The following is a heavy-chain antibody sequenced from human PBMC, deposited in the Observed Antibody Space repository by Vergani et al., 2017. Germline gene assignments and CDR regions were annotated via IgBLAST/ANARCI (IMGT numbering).Heavy chain of an antibody. Sequence: VQLVESGGGVVQPGRSLRLSCAASGFTFSSYGMHWVRQAPGKGLEWVGFIRSKAYGGTTEYAASVKGRFTISRDDSKSIAYLQMNSLKTEDTAVYYCTLGYCSSTSCYSIDYWGQGTLVTVSS. V-gene: IGHV3-49*04. D-gene: IGHD2-2*01. CDR2: IRSKAYGGTT. J-gene: IGHJ4*02. CDR1: GFTFSSYG. CDR3: TLGYCSSTSCYSIDY.